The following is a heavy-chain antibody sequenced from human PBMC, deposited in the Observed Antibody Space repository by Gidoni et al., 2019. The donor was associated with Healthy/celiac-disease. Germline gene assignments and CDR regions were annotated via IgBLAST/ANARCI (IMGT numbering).Heavy chain of an antibody. CDR2: IYTSGST. Sequence: QVQLQESGPGLVKPSETLSLTCTVSGGSLSSYYWSWIRQPAGKGLEWIGRIYTSGSTNYNPSLKSRVTMSVDTSKNQFSLKLSSVTAADTAVYYCARDGELGIGLWFDYWGQGTLVTVSS. D-gene: IGHD7-27*01. CDR1: GGSLSSYY. V-gene: IGHV4-4*07. J-gene: IGHJ4*02. CDR3: ARDGELGIGLWFDY.